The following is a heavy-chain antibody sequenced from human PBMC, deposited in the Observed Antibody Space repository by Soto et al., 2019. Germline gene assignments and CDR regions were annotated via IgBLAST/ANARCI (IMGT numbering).Heavy chain of an antibody. Sequence: PSETLSLTCAVYGGSANGYYWNWIRQPPGKGLEWIGEINHTGGTHYNPSLKSRVTMSVDTSKNQFSLRLSSVTAADTAIYYCARVSGYSGYDLDPYHFDYWGQGTLVTVSS. CDR3: ARVSGYSGYDLDPYHFDY. V-gene: IGHV4-34*01. D-gene: IGHD5-12*01. CDR2: INHTGGT. J-gene: IGHJ4*02. CDR1: GGSANGYY.